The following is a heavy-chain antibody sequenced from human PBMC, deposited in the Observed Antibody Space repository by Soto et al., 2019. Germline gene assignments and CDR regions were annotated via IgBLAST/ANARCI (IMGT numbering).Heavy chain of an antibody. CDR3: GKDKGGDSNSWYGWVTGMDV. CDR1: GFSFDDYA. V-gene: IGHV3-9*01. CDR2: ISRNSVNL. Sequence: PGGSLRLSCAASGFSFDDYAMHWVRQAPGKGLEWVSGISRNSVNLGYADSVKGRFTISRDNAKNSLYLQMNSLRAEDTALYYCGKDKGGDSNSWYGWVTGMDVWGQGTTVTVSS. D-gene: IGHD6-13*01. J-gene: IGHJ6*02.